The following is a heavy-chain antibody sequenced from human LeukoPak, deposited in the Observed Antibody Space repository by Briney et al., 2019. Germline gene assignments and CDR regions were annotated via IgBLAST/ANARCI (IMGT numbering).Heavy chain of an antibody. CDR1: GGTFSSYA. CDR3: ARDGASEDGGYYYYYMDV. D-gene: IGHD4-23*01. V-gene: IGHV1-18*01. CDR2: ISAYNGNT. J-gene: IGHJ6*03. Sequence: GASVKVSCKACGGTFSSYAISWVRQAPGQGLEWMGWISAYNGNTNYAQKLQGRVTMTTDTSTSTAYMELRSLRSDDTAVYYCARDGASEDGGYYYYYMDVWGKGTTVTVSS.